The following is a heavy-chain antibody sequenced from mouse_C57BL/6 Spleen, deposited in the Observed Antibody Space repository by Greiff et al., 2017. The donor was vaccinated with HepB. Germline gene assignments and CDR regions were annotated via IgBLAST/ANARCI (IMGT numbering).Heavy chain of an antibody. V-gene: IGHV1-55*01. CDR2: IYPGSGST. CDR3: ARSRDDYDGGDAMDY. Sequence: QVQLQQPGAELVKPGASVKMSCKASGYTFTSYWITWVKQRPGQGLEWIGDIYPGSGSTNYHEKFKSKATLTVDTSSSTAYMQLSSLTSEDSAVYYCARSRDDYDGGDAMDYWGQGTSVTVSS. D-gene: IGHD2-4*01. CDR1: GYTFTSYW. J-gene: IGHJ4*01.